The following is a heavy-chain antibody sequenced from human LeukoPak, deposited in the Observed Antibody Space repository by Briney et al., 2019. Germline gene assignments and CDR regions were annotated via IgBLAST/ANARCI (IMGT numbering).Heavy chain of an antibody. CDR3: ARGVTSIYYFDY. J-gene: IGHJ4*02. D-gene: IGHD5-18*01. Sequence: SETLSLTCTVSGGSISSGGYYWSWIRQPPGKGLEWIGYIYYSGSTNYNPSLKSRVTISVDTSKNQFSLKLSSVTAADTAVYYCARGVTSIYYFDYWGQGTLVTVSS. CDR1: GGSISSGGYY. V-gene: IGHV4-61*08. CDR2: IYYSGST.